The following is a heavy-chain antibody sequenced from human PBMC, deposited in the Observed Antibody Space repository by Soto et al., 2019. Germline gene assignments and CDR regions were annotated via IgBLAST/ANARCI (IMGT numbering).Heavy chain of an antibody. Sequence: PGGSPTLSSAATGLTFSCYAMRWVRQAPGKGLEWVSAISGSGGSTYYADSVKGRFTVSRDNSKNTLYLQMNSLRAEDTAVYYCANDIAAAGRLFGLFDPWGQGTLVTVSS. CDR2: ISGSGGST. CDR3: ANDIAAAGRLFGLFDP. V-gene: IGHV3-23*01. D-gene: IGHD6-13*01. J-gene: IGHJ5*02. CDR1: GLTFSCYA.